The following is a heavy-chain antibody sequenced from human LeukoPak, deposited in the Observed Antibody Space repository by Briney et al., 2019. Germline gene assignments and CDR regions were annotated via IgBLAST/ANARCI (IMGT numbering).Heavy chain of an antibody. Sequence: PGGSLRLSCAASGFTFDDYAMHWVRQAPGKGLEWVSGISWNSGSIGYADSVKGRFTISRDNAKNSLYLQMNSLRAEDTAVYYCARKNSSGWYGYFDYWGQGTLATVSS. D-gene: IGHD6-19*01. CDR3: ARKNSSGWYGYFDY. CDR1: GFTFDDYA. CDR2: ISWNSGSI. V-gene: IGHV3-9*01. J-gene: IGHJ4*02.